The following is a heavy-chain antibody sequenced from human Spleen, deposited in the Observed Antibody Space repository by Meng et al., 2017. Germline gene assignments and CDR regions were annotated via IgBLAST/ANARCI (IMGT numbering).Heavy chain of an antibody. CDR1: GGSISSYY. V-gene: IGHV4-59*08. D-gene: IGHD1-14*01. Sequence: SETLSLTCTVSGGSISSYYWSWIRQPPGKGLEWIGYIYYSGSTNYNPSLKSRVTISVDTSKNQFSLKLSSVTAADTAVYYCASPNPSRMDDAFDIWGQGTMVTVSS. CDR3: ASPNPSRMDDAFDI. CDR2: IYYSGST. J-gene: IGHJ3*02.